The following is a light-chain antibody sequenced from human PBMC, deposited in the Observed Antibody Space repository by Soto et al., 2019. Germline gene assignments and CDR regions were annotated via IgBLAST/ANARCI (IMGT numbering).Light chain of an antibody. CDR2: GNS. CDR1: SSNIGAGYD. Sequence: QSVLTQPPSVSGAPGQRVTVSCTGSSSNIGAGYDVHWYQQLPGTAPKVLIYGNSDRPSGVPDRFSGSKSGTSASLAIAGLQAEDEADYYCQSYDNSLSGFLIFGGGTKLTVL. CDR3: QSYDNSLSGFLI. V-gene: IGLV1-40*01. J-gene: IGLJ2*01.